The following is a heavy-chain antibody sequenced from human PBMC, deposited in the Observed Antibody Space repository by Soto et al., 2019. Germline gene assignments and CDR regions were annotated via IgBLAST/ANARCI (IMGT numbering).Heavy chain of an antibody. D-gene: IGHD6-19*01. J-gene: IGHJ4*02. Sequence: SETPSLTCTVSGGSIGSYYWSWVRQPPGKGLEWIGYIYYSGSTNYNPSLKSRVTISVDTSKNQFSLKLRSVTAADTAVYYCARQVGGWAPWYFDYWGQRTLVTVSS. CDR2: IYYSGST. CDR1: GGSIGSYY. CDR3: ARQVGGWAPWYFDY. V-gene: IGHV4-59*08.